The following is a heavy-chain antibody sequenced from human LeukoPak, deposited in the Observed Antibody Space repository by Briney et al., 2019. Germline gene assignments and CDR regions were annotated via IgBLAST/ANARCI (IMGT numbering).Heavy chain of an antibody. CDR3: AKSSGWNYYYYYMDV. CDR1: GFTFSRYY. J-gene: IGHJ6*03. Sequence: GGSLRLSCAASGFTFSRYYMHWVRQAPGKGLEWVSSISSSSSYIYYADSVKGRFTISRDNAKNSLYLQMNSLRAEDTAVYYCAKSSGWNYYYYYMDVWGKGTTVIASS. V-gene: IGHV3-21*01. CDR2: ISSSSSYI. D-gene: IGHD6-19*01.